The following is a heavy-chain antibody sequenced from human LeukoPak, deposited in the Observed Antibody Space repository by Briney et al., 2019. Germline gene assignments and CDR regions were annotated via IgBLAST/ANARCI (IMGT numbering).Heavy chain of an antibody. V-gene: IGHV3-23*01. J-gene: IGHJ4*02. CDR1: GFTFSSYA. CDR2: ISGSGGST. CDR3: AKCRYGDYCSYFDY. Sequence: PGGSLRLSCAASGFTFSSYAMTWVRQAPAKGLEWVSAISGSGGSTYYADSVKGRFTISRDNSKNTLCLQMNSLRAEDTAVYYCAKCRYGDYCSYFDYWGQGTLVTVSS. D-gene: IGHD4-17*01.